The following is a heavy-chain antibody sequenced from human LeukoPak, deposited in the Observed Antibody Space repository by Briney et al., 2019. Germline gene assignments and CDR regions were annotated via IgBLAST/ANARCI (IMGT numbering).Heavy chain of an antibody. CDR3: ASAGSYYYMDV. J-gene: IGHJ6*03. V-gene: IGHV1-18*01. D-gene: IGHD1-1*01. CDR2: IDGYNGNT. Sequence: ASVKVSCKASGYTLTSSGMRWVRQAPGQGLEWMGWIDGYNGNTNYAQKLQGRVTTTTDTSTTTAYMELRSLRLDDTAVYYCASAGSYYYMDVWGKGTTVTVSS. CDR1: GYTLTSSG.